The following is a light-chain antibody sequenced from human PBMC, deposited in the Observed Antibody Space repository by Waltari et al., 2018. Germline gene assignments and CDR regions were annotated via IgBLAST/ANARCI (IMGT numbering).Light chain of an antibody. Sequence: QSVLTQPPSVSGAPGQRVTIPCTGSSSNLGAGYALPWYQQLPGTAPKLLIYVNTNRPSGVPDRISASKSGTSASLAITGLQAEDEADYYCQSYDSSLTAWVFGGGTKLTVL. CDR2: VNT. CDR1: SSNLGAGYA. CDR3: QSYDSSLTAWV. V-gene: IGLV1-40*01. J-gene: IGLJ3*02.